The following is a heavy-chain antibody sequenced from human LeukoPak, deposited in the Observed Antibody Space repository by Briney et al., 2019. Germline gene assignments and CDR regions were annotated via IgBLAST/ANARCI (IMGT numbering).Heavy chain of an antibody. CDR3: ARGGPDHAFDI. CDR1: GFSFSSFW. D-gene: IGHD1-14*01. CDR2: VNNEGTGT. J-gene: IGHJ3*02. V-gene: IGHV3-74*01. Sequence: LGGSLRLSCAASGFSFSSFWMYWVRQVPGGGLVYVSRVNNEGTGTTYADSVKGRFTISRDNAKNTVYLQMNSLRDEDTAVYYCARGGPDHAFDIWGQGTMVTVSS.